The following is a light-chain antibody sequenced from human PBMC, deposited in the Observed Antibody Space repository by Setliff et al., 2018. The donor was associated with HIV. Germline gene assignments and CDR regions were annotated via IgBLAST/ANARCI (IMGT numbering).Light chain of an antibody. CDR3: CSYVGSYTNYV. CDR1: SSDVGGYNY. CDR2: DVT. V-gene: IGLV2-11*01. J-gene: IGLJ1*01. Sequence: QSALTQPRSVSGSPGQSVTISCIGTSSDVGGYNYVSWYQQYPGQAPKVMIYDVTKRPSGVPDRFPGSKSGNPASLTISGLQAEDEADYYCCSYVGSYTNYVFGTGTKVTVL.